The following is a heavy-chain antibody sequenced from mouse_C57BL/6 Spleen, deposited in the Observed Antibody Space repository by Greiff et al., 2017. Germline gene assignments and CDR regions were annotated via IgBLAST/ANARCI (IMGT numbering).Heavy chain of an antibody. CDR3: ARSTTTVVATYWYFDV. D-gene: IGHD1-1*01. Sequence: VQLQQSGPELVKPGASVKIPCKASGYTFTDYNMDWVKQSHGKSLEWIGDINPNNGGTIYNQKFKGKATLTVDKSSSTAYMELRSLTSEDTAVYYCARSTTTVVATYWYFDVWGTGTTVTVSS. J-gene: IGHJ1*03. V-gene: IGHV1-18*01. CDR2: INPNNGGT. CDR1: GYTFTDYN.